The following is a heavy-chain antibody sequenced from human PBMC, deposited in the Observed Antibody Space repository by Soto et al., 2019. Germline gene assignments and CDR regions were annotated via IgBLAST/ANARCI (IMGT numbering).Heavy chain of an antibody. Sequence: GGSLRLSCTASGFSFSSYWMSWVRQAPGKGLEWVANIKQDGSEKYYVDSVRGRFTISRDNAKNSLYLQMNSLRAEDTAVYYCARDVYYFDSSGYYSSDYWGQGALVTVSS. CDR3: ARDVYYFDSSGYYSSDY. D-gene: IGHD3-22*01. V-gene: IGHV3-7*05. CDR1: GFSFSSYW. J-gene: IGHJ4*02. CDR2: IKQDGSEK.